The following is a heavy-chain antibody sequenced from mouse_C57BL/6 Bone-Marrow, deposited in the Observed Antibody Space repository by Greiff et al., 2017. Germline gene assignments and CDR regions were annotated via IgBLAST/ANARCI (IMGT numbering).Heavy chain of an antibody. CDR1: GYSFTDYN. V-gene: IGHV1-39*01. CDR2: INPNYGTA. CDR3: ASYYYGSSPLYYFDY. Sequence: VQLQQSGPELVKPGASVKISCKASGYSFTDYNMNWVKQSTGKSLEWIGVINPNYGTASYNQKFKGKATLTVDQSSSTAYMQLNSLTSEDSAVYYCASYYYGSSPLYYFDYWGQGTTLTVSS. J-gene: IGHJ2*01. D-gene: IGHD1-1*01.